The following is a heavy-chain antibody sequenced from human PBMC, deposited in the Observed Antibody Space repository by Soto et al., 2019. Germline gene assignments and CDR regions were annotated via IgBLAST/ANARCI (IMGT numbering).Heavy chain of an antibody. CDR3: ASGLHDTLGY. CDR1: GFTFSSYE. D-gene: IGHD3-22*01. V-gene: IGHV3-48*03. CDR2: IGRSVTSV. J-gene: IGHJ4*02. Sequence: EVQLVESGGGLVQPGGSLRLSCNVSGFTFSSYEMNWLRQAPGKGLEWVSYIGRSVTSVSYADSVKGRFTVSRDNAQNSLYLQMNSLRAEDTAVYYCASGLHDTLGYWGQGTLVTVSS.